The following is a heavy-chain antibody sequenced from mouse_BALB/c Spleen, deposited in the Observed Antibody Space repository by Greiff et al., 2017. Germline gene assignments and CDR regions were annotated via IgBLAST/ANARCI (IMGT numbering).Heavy chain of an antibody. CDR1: GYAFSSSW. Sequence: VQLQQSGPELVKPGASVKISCKASGYAFSSSWMNWVKQRPGQGLEWIGRIYPGDGDTNYNGKFKGKATLTADKSSSTAYMQLSSLTSVDSAVYFCARQGYYGSSLAGFAYWGQGTLVTVSA. CDR3: ARQGYYGSSLAGFAY. D-gene: IGHD1-1*01. CDR2: IYPGDGDT. J-gene: IGHJ3*01. V-gene: IGHV1-82*01.